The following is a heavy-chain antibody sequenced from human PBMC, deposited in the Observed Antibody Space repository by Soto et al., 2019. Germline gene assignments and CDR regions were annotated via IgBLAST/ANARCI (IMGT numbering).Heavy chain of an antibody. V-gene: IGHV4-34*01. CDR1: GESLNYYY. J-gene: IGHJ5*02. D-gene: IGHD2-21*01. CDR2: FYQGGST. CDR3: ARGMWPDRFAN. Sequence: HVQLRQWGAGLLKPSDTLSLTCAVYGESLNYYYWSWIRQAPGKGLEWIGEFYQGGSTHYNPSVKSRVTISVDLSSQQFSLKLTSVTAADTATSYCARGMWPDRFANWGQGALVTVSS.